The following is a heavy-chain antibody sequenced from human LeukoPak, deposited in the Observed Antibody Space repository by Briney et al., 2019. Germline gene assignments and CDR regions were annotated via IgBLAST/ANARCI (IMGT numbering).Heavy chain of an antibody. D-gene: IGHD5-12*01. CDR3: ARGGAYDSHGVLDY. J-gene: IGHJ4*02. CDR1: AFTVSNKY. V-gene: IGHV3-53*01. Sequence: GGSLRLSCADSAFTVSNKYMSWVRQAPGKGLGGVSVIYSDGRTYYADSVKGRFTISRDNSKNTLYLQMSSLRAEDAALYYCARGGAYDSHGVLDYWGQGALVTVSS. CDR2: IYSDGRT.